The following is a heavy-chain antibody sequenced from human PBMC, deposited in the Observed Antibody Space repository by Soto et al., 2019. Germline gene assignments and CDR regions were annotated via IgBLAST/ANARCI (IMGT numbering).Heavy chain of an antibody. D-gene: IGHD2-2*01. V-gene: IGHV1-69*01. J-gene: IGHJ6*02. CDR2: IIPIFGTA. CDR1: GGTFSSYA. Sequence: QVQLVQSGAAVKKPGSSVKVSCKASGGTFSSYAISWVRQAPGQGLEWMVGIIPIFGTANYAQKFQGRVTITADESTSTAYMELSSRRSEDTAVYYCARDPTVVLPAAKYCYYGMDVWGQGTTVSVSS. CDR3: ARDPTVVLPAAKYCYYGMDV.